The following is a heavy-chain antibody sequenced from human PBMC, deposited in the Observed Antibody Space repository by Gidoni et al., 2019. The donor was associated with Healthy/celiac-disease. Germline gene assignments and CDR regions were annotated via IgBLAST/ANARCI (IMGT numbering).Heavy chain of an antibody. CDR3: ASSSEGIRSLTYYYYGMDV. CDR1: GSTFTSYG. D-gene: IGHD3-3*01. Sequence: QVQLVQSGAEVKKPGASVKVSCKASGSTFTSYGISWVRQAPEQGLEWMGWISAYNGNTNYAQKLQGRVTMTTDTSTSTAYMELRSLRSDDTAVYYCASSSEGIRSLTYYYYGMDVWGQGTTVTVSS. CDR2: ISAYNGNT. V-gene: IGHV1-18*01. J-gene: IGHJ6*02.